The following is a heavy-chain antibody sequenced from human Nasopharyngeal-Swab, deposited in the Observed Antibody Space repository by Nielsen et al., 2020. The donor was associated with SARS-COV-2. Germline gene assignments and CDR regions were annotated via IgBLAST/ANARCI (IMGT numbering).Heavy chain of an antibody. CDR2: ISYDGSNK. CDR3: ARVGYCSGGSCQDY. V-gene: IGHV3-30-3*01. J-gene: IGHJ4*02. D-gene: IGHD2-15*01. Sequence: GGSLRLSCAASGFTFSSYAMHWVRQAPGKGLEWVAVISYDGSNKYYADSVKGRFTISRDNAKNSLYLQMNSLRAEDTAVYYCARVGYCSGGSCQDYWGQGTLVTVSS. CDR1: GFTFSSYA.